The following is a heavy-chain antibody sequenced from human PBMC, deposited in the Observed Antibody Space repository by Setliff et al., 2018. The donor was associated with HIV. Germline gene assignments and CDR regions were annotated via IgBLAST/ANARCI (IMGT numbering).Heavy chain of an antibody. V-gene: IGHV4-61*02. Sequence: SETLSLTCTVSGGSVSRSDYYWSWTRQPAGGGLEWIGRVHISGSVNYNPSLRSRVSISIDTSKNQCYLKLTSVTAADTAVYYCARYGHGVGAAALDAFDIWGQGTMVTVSS. CDR1: GGSVSRSDYY. D-gene: IGHD1-26*01. CDR2: VHISGSV. CDR3: ARYGHGVGAAALDAFDI. J-gene: IGHJ3*02.